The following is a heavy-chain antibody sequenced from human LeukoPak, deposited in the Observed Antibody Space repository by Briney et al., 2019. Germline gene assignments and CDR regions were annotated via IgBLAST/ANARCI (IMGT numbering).Heavy chain of an antibody. CDR2: IYHSGST. J-gene: IGHJ6*03. Sequence: SETLSLTCAVSGGSISSSNWWSWVRQPPGKGLEWIGEIYHSGSTNYNPSLKSRVTISVDKSKNQFSLKLSSVTAADTAVYYCARNGYFYYYYMDVWGKGTTVTVSS. D-gene: IGHD2-2*03. CDR3: ARNGYFYYYYMDV. V-gene: IGHV4-4*02. CDR1: GGSISSSNW.